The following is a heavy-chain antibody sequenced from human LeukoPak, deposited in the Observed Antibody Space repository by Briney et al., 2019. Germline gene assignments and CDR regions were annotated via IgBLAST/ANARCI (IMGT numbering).Heavy chain of an antibody. D-gene: IGHD6-19*01. CDR3: AKDVAPDSGWDLDY. CDR1: GLTFSTYS. J-gene: IGHJ4*02. CDR2: IYNSGAKI. V-gene: IGHV3-23*01. Sequence: GGSLRLSCAVSGLTFSTYSMTWVRQGPGKGLEGVSSIYNSGAKIFYADSVKGRFTISRDNSKNMLYLQMNSLRVEDTAMYYCAKDVAPDSGWDLDYWGQGTLVTVSS.